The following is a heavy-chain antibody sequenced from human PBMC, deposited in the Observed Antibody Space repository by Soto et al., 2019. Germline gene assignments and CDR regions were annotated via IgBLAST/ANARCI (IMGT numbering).Heavy chain of an antibody. CDR2: VSGSGGTT. V-gene: IGHV3-23*01. Sequence: EVQLLDSGGGLVQPGGSLRPSCAASGFTFSSPARSWVRQAPGKGLEWVSAVSGSGGTTYYADSVRGRFTISRDNSKNTLYLQMNSLRAEDTAIYFCARCTVDTIVTSGWCHYLDPWGQGTLVTVSS. CDR3: ARCTVDTIVTSGWCHYLDP. J-gene: IGHJ5*02. CDR1: GFTFSSPA. D-gene: IGHD6-19*01.